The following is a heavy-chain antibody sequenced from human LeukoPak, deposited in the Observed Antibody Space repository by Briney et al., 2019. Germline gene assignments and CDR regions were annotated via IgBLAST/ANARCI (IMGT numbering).Heavy chain of an antibody. Sequence: GGSLRLSCAASGFTFSNAWMSWVRQAPGKGLEWVGRIKSKTDGGTTDYAAPVKGRFTISRDDSKNTLYPQMNSLKTEDTAVYYCTTAGQYCSGGSCYYFDYWGQGTLVTVSS. CDR1: GFTFSNAW. CDR3: TTAGQYCSGGSCYYFDY. V-gene: IGHV3-15*01. CDR2: IKSKTDGGTT. D-gene: IGHD2-15*01. J-gene: IGHJ4*02.